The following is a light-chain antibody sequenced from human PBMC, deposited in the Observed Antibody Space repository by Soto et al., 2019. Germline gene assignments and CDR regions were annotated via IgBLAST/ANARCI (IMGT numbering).Light chain of an antibody. Sequence: EIVMTQSPATLSVSPGERATLSCRASLSVSRNLAWYQQKPGQAPRLLIFDASTRATGIPDRFGGSGSGTDFTLTISRLEPEDFAVYYCQQYGSSPRTFGQGTQVDIK. CDR2: DAS. J-gene: IGKJ1*01. V-gene: IGKV3-20*01. CDR1: LSVSRN. CDR3: QQYGSSPRT.